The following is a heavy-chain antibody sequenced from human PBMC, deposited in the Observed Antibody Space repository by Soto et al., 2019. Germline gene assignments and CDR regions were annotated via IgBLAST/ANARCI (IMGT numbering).Heavy chain of an antibody. J-gene: IGHJ4*02. V-gene: IGHV4-39*01. D-gene: IGHD3-9*01. CDR1: GGSISSSSYY. CDR2: IYYSGST. Sequence: QLQLQESGPGLVKPSETLSLTCTVSGGSISSSSYYWGWIRQPPGKGLEWIGSIYYSGSTYYNPSLKSRVTISVDTSKNQFSLKLSSVTAADTAVYYCARRGYDILTGYYNYDYWGQGTLVTVSS. CDR3: ARRGYDILTGYYNYDY.